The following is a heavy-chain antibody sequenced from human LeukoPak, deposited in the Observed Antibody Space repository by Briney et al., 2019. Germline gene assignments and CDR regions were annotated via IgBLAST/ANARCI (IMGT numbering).Heavy chain of an antibody. CDR1: GYTFTSYG. V-gene: IGHV1-18*04. Sequence: ASVKVSCKASGYTFTSYGISWVRQAPGQGLECVGWISAHNGNTNYARKLQGRVTMTTDTSTSTAYLELRGLRSDDTAVYYCARGLLHGSGSYYARPFDYWGQGTLVTASS. J-gene: IGHJ4*02. D-gene: IGHD3-10*01. CDR2: ISAHNGNT. CDR3: ARGLLHGSGSYYARPFDY.